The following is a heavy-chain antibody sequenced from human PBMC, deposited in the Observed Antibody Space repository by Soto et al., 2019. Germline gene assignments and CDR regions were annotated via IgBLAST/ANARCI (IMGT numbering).Heavy chain of an antibody. CDR3: AREKTVQSYSIDY. J-gene: IGHJ4*02. Sequence: LRLSCAASGFTFSDYYMSWIRQAPGKGLEWVSYISSSGSTIYYADSVKGRFTISRDNAKNSLYLQMNSLRAEDTAVYYCAREKTVQSYSIDYWGQGTLVTVSS. CDR1: GFTFSDYY. D-gene: IGHD4-4*01. CDR2: ISSSGSTI. V-gene: IGHV3-11*01.